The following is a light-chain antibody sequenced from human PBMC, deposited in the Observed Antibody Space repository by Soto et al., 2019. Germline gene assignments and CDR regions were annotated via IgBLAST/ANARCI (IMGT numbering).Light chain of an antibody. CDR1: QSISSGY. J-gene: IGKJ1*01. Sequence: EVVLTQSPGTLSLSPGERATLSCRASQSISSGYLAWYQQKPGQAPRLLIYGASSRATGIPDRFSGSGSGTDFTLTISRLEPEDIAVFYCQQYGSSPWTFVQGTKVEIK. CDR2: GAS. V-gene: IGKV3-20*01. CDR3: QQYGSSPWT.